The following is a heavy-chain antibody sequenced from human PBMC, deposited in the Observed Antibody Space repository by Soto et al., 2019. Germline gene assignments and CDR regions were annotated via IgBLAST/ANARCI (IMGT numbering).Heavy chain of an antibody. CDR3: AREGAPYQSGPAAAYNWIDT. CDR1: GGAISSYY. D-gene: IGHD2-2*01. Sequence: SETLSLTCTVSGGAISSYYWSWIRQPAGKGLEWIGRIYTSGSTNYNPSLKSRVTMSVDTSKDKFSLKLSSVTAADTAVYYCAREGAPYQSGPAAAYNWIDTWGQGTLVTVSS. J-gene: IGHJ5*02. CDR2: IYTSGST. V-gene: IGHV4-4*07.